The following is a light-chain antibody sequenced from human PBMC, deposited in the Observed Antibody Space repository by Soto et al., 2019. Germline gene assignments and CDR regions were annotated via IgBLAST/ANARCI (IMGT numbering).Light chain of an antibody. Sequence: DIQMTQSPSSLSACVGDRVTITYRASQSISNYLNWYQQKPGKAPKLLIYAASSMQSGVPSRFSGSGSETDFTLTISSLQPDDSATYYCQQSFSPLWTFGQGTKVEV. CDR3: QQSFSPLWT. CDR2: AAS. CDR1: QSISNY. J-gene: IGKJ1*01. V-gene: IGKV1-39*01.